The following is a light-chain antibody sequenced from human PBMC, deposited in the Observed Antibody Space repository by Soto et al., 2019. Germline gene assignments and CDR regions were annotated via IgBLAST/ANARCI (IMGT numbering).Light chain of an antibody. CDR3: QQYHSDPIT. CDR2: WAS. Sequence: DFVMTQSLDSLAVSLGERATINCKSSQSVLSTSNNKNYLAWFQQKPGQPPKLVIYWASVRASGVPDRFSGSGSGTDFTLTINSLQAEDVAVYYCQQYHSDPITFGQGTRLEI. V-gene: IGKV4-1*01. J-gene: IGKJ5*01. CDR1: QSVLSTSNNKNY.